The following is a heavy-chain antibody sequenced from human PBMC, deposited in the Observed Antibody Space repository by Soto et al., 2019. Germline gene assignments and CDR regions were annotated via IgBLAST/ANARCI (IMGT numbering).Heavy chain of an antibody. D-gene: IGHD3-10*01. V-gene: IGHV4-39*01. CDR3: ATGKFGYYYGMDV. CDR2: IYYSGST. J-gene: IGHJ6*02. Sequence: GKIRQPPGKGLEWIGSIYYSGSTYYNPSIKSRVTISVDTSKNQFSLKLSSVTAADTAVYYCATGKFGYYYGMDVWGQGTPVS.